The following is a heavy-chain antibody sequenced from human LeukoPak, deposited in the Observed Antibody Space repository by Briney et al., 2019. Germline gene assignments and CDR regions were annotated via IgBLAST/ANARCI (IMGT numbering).Heavy chain of an antibody. V-gene: IGHV4-61*02. CDR2: IYTSGST. CDR1: GGSVNSGNYY. CDR3: ARVAAGFFDY. D-gene: IGHD6-19*01. Sequence: SQTLSLTCTVSGGSVNSGNYYWTWIRQPAGKRLEWIGRIYTSGSTNYSPSLKSRVTKSIDASNNQFSLRLSSVTAADTAVYYCARVAAGFFDYWGQGTLVTVSS. J-gene: IGHJ4*02.